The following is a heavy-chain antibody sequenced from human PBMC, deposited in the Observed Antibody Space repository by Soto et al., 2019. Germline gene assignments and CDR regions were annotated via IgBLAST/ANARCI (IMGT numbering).Heavy chain of an antibody. Sequence: GASVKVSCKASGGTFSSYAISWVRQAPGQGLECLGGNIPISGTANYAQKCQGRVTITAGEPTSTAYMELRSLRSEDTAVYYCARSLDSGYESGSGYYFGMDVWDQRTTVTVYS. CDR2: NIPISGTA. CDR3: ARSLDSGYESGSGYYFGMDV. D-gene: IGHD5-12*01. J-gene: IGHJ6*02. V-gene: IGHV1-69*13. CDR1: GGTFSSYA.